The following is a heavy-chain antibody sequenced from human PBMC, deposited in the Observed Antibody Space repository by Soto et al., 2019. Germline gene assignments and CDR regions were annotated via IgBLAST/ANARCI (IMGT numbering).Heavy chain of an antibody. CDR2: IYWHDDK. V-gene: IGHV2-5*01. CDR3: AHTVRYNSGSVEYFQH. J-gene: IGHJ1*01. Sequence: QITLKESGPTLVKPTQTLTLTGTFSGFSFSTSGVGVGWIRQPPGKALQWLALIYWHDDKRSRPSLKIRLTITKDTSKNQVVLTMTNMDPVDTATYYCAHTVRYNSGSVEYFQHWGQGTLVTVSS. D-gene: IGHD2-2*02. CDR1: GFSFSTSGVG.